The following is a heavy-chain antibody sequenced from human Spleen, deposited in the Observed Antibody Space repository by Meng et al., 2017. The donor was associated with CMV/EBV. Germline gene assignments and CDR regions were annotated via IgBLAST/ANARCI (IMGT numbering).Heavy chain of an antibody. CDR1: GFTFSTSW. Sequence: GGSLRLSCAASGFTFSTSWMSWVRQAPGKGLEWVANIREDGSSKYYGDPVKGRFTISRDNAKNSLFLQMSSLRAEDTAMYYCARAGLGYCSVTSCYNDYWGQGTLVTVSS. CDR3: ARAGLGYCSVTSCYNDY. V-gene: IGHV3-7*01. CDR2: IREDGSSK. J-gene: IGHJ4*02. D-gene: IGHD2-2*02.